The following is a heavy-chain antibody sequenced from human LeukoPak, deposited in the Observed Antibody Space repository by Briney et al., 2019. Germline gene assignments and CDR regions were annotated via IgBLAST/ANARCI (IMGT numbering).Heavy chain of an antibody. Sequence: SETLSLTCAVHGGSFSGYYWSWIRQPPGKGLEWIGEINHSGSTNYNPSLKSRVTISVDTSKNQFSLKLSSVTAADTAVYYCARGGWSSSWPFDYWGQGTLVTVSS. CDR3: ARGGWSSSWPFDY. J-gene: IGHJ4*02. CDR1: GGSFSGYY. V-gene: IGHV4-34*01. CDR2: INHSGST. D-gene: IGHD6-13*01.